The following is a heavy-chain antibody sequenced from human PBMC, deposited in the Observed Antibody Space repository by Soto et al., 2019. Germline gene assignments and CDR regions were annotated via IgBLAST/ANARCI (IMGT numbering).Heavy chain of an antibody. CDR3: ARSSAVIYYYGMDV. CDR2: IDWDDDK. CDR1: GFSLSTSGMC. J-gene: IGHJ6*02. V-gene: IGHV2-70*01. Sequence: PTLVNPTQTLTLTCPFSGFSLSTSGMCVSWIRQPPGKALEWLALIDWDDDKYYSTSLKTRLTISKDTSKNQVVLTMTNMDPVDTATYYCARSSAVIYYYGMDVWGQGTTVTVSS. D-gene: IGHD2-2*01.